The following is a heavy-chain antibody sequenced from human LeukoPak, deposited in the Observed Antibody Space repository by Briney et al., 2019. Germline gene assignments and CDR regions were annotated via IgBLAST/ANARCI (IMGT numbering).Heavy chain of an antibody. D-gene: IGHD6-19*01. V-gene: IGHV3-74*01. CDR2: INYDGNIT. CDR3: AREVPGSRYFDY. CDR1: GFTFSSYW. J-gene: IGHJ4*02. Sequence: PGGSLRLSCAASGFTFSSYWMHWVRQAPGKGLVWVSRINYDGNITTSADSVKGRFTTSRDNTKNTLFLQMNSLRDEDTAVYYCAREVPGSRYFDYWGQGTQVTASS.